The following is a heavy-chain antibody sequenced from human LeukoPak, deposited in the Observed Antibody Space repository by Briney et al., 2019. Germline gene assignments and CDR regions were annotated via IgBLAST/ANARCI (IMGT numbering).Heavy chain of an antibody. CDR3: AKEDSGSSIDY. J-gene: IGHJ4*02. CDR2: INPNSGGT. V-gene: IGHV1-2*02. CDR1: GYTFTGYY. Sequence: ASVKVSCKASGYTFTGYYMHWVRQAPGQGLEWMGWINPNSGGTNYAQKFQGRVTMTRNTSISTDYMELSRLRSDYTAVYYCAKEDSGSSIDYWGQGTLVTVSS. D-gene: IGHD1-26*01.